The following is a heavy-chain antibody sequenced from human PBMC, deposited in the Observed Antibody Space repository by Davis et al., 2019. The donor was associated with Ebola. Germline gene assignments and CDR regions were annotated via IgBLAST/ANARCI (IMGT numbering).Heavy chain of an antibody. D-gene: IGHD1-26*01. Sequence: AASVKVSCKASGGTFSSYAISWVRQAPGHGLEWMGGIIPIFGTANYAQKFQGRVTITADESTSTADMELSSLRSEDTAVYYCARGEAGYGGAKEVFDPWGQGTLVTVSS. V-gene: IGHV1-69*13. CDR3: ARGEAGYGGAKEVFDP. J-gene: IGHJ5*02. CDR2: IIPIFGTA. CDR1: GGTFSSYA.